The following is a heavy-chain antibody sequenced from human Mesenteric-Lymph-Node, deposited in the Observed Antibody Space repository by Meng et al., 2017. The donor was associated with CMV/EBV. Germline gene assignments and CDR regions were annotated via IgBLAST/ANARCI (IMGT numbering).Heavy chain of an antibody. V-gene: IGHV4-34*01. CDR3: ARGSSYDILTGYFDY. CDR2: INHSGST. D-gene: IGHD3-9*01. CDR1: GGSFSGYY. Sequence: QGQVTQGGAGLLKPSETLSVTCAVYGGSFSGYYWNWIRQSPEKGLEWIGEINHSGSTTYNPSFTSRIIISVDTSTNQISLNMSSVTAADTAVYYCARGSSYDILTGYFDYWGQGALVTVSS. J-gene: IGHJ4*02.